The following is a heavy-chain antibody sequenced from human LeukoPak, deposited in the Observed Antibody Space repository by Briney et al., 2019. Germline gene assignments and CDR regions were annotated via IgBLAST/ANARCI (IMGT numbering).Heavy chain of an antibody. CDR1: GGSFSGYY. CDR3: ARGAILRYFDWLSFHGMDV. V-gene: IGHV4-34*01. J-gene: IGHJ6*02. D-gene: IGHD3-9*01. Sequence: SETLSLTCAVYGGSFSGYYWSWIRQPPGKGLEWIGEINHSGSTNYNPSLKSRVTIPVDTSKNQFSLKLSSVTAADTAVYYCARGAILRYFDWLSFHGMDVWGQGTTVTVSS. CDR2: INHSGST.